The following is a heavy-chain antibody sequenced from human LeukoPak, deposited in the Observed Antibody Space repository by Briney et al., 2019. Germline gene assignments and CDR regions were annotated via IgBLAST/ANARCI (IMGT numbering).Heavy chain of an antibody. Sequence: KTSQTLSLTCTVSGGSISSGGYYWSWIRQQPGKGLEWIGYIYYSGSTYYNPSLKSRVTISVDTSKNQFSLKLSSVTAADTAVYYCARGFRGSWFDYWGQGTLVTVPS. V-gene: IGHV4-31*03. D-gene: IGHD6-13*01. J-gene: IGHJ4*02. CDR2: IYYSGST. CDR1: GGSISSGGYY. CDR3: ARGFRGSWFDY.